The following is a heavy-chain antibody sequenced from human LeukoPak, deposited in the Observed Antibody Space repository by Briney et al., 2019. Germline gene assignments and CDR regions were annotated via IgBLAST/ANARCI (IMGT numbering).Heavy chain of an antibody. CDR2: ISNTGTT. J-gene: IGHJ4*02. D-gene: IGHD6-19*01. V-gene: IGHV4-38-2*01. Sequence: SETLSLTCGVSGYSISSGYYWGWIRRPPGKGLQWIAAISNTGTTYYDPSLKSRVTITIDTLKNQFSLGLRSATASDTAVYYCARAPGSGWSNWGQGTLVTVSS. CDR3: ARAPGSGWSN. CDR1: GYSISSGYY.